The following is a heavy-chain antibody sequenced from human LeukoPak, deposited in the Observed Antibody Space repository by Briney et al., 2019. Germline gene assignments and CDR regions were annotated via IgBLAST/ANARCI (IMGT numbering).Heavy chain of an antibody. D-gene: IGHD4-17*01. V-gene: IGHV1-18*04. Sequence: ASVKVSCKASGYIFTDYYMHWVRQVPGQGPEWMGWISAYNGNTNYAQKLQGRVTMTTDTSTSTAYMELRSLRSDDTAVYYCARVSDYGDYNDYWGQGTLVTVSS. CDR1: GYIFTDYY. J-gene: IGHJ4*02. CDR2: ISAYNGNT. CDR3: ARVSDYGDYNDY.